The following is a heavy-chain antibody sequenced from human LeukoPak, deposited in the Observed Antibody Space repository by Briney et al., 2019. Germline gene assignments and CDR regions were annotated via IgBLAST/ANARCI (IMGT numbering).Heavy chain of an antibody. J-gene: IGHJ3*02. CDR3: ASTHSSSSIRAFDI. Sequence: ASVKVSCKASGYTFTSYGISWVRRAPGQGLEWMGWISAYNGNTNYAQKLQGRVTMTTDTSTSTAYMELRSLRSDDTAVYYCASTHSSSSIRAFDIWGQGTMVTVSS. D-gene: IGHD6-6*01. CDR1: GYTFTSYG. CDR2: ISAYNGNT. V-gene: IGHV1-18*01.